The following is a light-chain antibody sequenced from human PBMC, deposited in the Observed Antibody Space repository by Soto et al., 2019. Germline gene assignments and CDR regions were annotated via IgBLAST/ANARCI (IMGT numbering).Light chain of an antibody. V-gene: IGKV4-1*01. CDR3: LQYYSSPRT. CDR1: QSVLYSSNNKNY. CDR2: WAS. Sequence: DIVMTQSPDSLAVSLGERATINCKSSQSVLYSSNNKNYLAWYQQKPGQPPKLLIYWASTRESGVPDRFTGSGSGTDFTLTISSLPPEHVAVYYCLQYYSSPRTFGQGTKVDIK. J-gene: IGKJ1*01.